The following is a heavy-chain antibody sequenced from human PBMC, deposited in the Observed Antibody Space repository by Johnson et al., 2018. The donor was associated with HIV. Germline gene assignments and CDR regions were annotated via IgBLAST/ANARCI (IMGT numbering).Heavy chain of an antibody. D-gene: IGHD3-9*01. J-gene: IGHJ3*01. V-gene: IGHV3-64*01. CDR1: GFTFSSYS. CDR3: AREQELRFCDWLPHRNDALDL. CDR2: TDNKGRNT. Sequence: VQLVESGGGVVQPGRSLRLSCAASGFTFSSYSMHWVRQAPGEGLEYVSGTDNKGRNTYYANSVKGRFTISRDNARNTLYLQMNSLRAEDTAVYYCAREQELRFCDWLPHRNDALDLWGQGTMVTVSS.